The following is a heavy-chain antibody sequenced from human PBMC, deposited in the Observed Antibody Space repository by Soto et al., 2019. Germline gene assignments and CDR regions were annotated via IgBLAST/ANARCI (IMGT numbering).Heavy chain of an antibody. CDR1: GFTFSSYG. CDR3: ARDSPRWYYDYIWGSYRAPRAFDI. CDR2: IWYDGSNK. V-gene: IGHV3-33*01. J-gene: IGHJ3*02. D-gene: IGHD3-16*02. Sequence: LSLSCAASGFTFSSYGMHLVRQAPGKGLEWVAVIWYDGSNKYYADSVKGRFTISRDNSKNTLYLQMNSLRAEDTAVYYCARDSPRWYYDYIWGSYRAPRAFDIWGQGTMVTVSS.